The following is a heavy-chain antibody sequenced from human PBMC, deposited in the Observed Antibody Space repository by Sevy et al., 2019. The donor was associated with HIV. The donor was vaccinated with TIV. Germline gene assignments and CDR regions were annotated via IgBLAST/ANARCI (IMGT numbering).Heavy chain of an antibody. CDR3: AKGNSGSFDY. Sequence: GESLKISCAAPGFSFSTYWMHWVRQAPGKGLEWVANIKQDESEKYYVASVKGRFTISRENAKNSVYLEMNSLRPEDTAIYYCAKGNSGSFDYWGQGTLVTVSS. CDR2: IKQDESEK. J-gene: IGHJ4*02. D-gene: IGHD3-22*01. CDR1: GFSFSTYW. V-gene: IGHV3-7*01.